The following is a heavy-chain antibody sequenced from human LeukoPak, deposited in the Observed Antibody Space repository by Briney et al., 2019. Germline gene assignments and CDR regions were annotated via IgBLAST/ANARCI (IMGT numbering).Heavy chain of an antibody. Sequence: GWSLPLSCLACGFTFLSYVMHWLRPAPGKELAGVSFIRYDGSNKYYADAVKGRFTISRDNSKSTLYLQMNSLRAEGTAVYYCAKDHSQDFELWGQGTLVTVSS. D-gene: IGHD2-8*01. CDR2: IRYDGSNK. V-gene: IGHV3-30*02. CDR1: GFTFLSYV. CDR3: AKDHSQDFEL. J-gene: IGHJ4*02.